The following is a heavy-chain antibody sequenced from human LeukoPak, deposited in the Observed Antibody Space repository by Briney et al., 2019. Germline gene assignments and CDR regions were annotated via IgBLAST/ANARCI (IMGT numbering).Heavy chain of an antibody. CDR3: ARAGGKYDSRTVGY. J-gene: IGHJ4*02. D-gene: IGHD3-22*01. CDR1: GYTFTGYY. CDR2: INPNSGGT. V-gene: IGHV1-2*02. Sequence: ASVKVSCKASGYTFTGYYMHWVRQAPGQGLEWMGWINPNSGGTNYAQKFQGRVTLTRDTSISTAYMELSRLRSDDTAVYYCARAGGKYDSRTVGYWGQGTLVTVSS.